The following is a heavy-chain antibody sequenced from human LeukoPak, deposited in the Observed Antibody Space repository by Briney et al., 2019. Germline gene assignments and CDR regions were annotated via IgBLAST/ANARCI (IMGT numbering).Heavy chain of an antibody. Sequence: SETLSLTCTVSGGSISTDHWNWIRQPAGKGLEWIGRIYISGSTNYNPSLKSRVTVSVDTSKNLFSLNLRSVTAAATAVYYCAREGAARPGFDYWGQGTLVTVSS. CDR2: IYISGST. D-gene: IGHD6-6*01. J-gene: IGHJ4*02. V-gene: IGHV4-4*07. CDR1: GGSISTDH. CDR3: AREGAARPGFDY.